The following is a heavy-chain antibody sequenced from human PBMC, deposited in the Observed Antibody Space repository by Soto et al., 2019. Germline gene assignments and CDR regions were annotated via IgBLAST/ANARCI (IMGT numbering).Heavy chain of an antibody. V-gene: IGHV3-7*03. CDR2: IIKDGSEK. J-gene: IGHJ4*02. CDR3: ARDWGGLGY. CDR1: GFTFSNYW. D-gene: IGHD3-10*01. Sequence: PGGSLGLFCAASGFTFSNYWMTWVRQAPGKGLEWVANIIKDGSEKSYVDSVKGRFTISRDNAKSSLYLEMNSLRVEDTAMYYCARDWGGLGYWGQGTLVTVSS.